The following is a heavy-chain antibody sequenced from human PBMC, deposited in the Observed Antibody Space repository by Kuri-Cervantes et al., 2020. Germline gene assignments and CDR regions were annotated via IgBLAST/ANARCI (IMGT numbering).Heavy chain of an antibody. Sequence: SVKVSCKASGGTFSSYAISWVRQAPGQGLEWMGGIIPIFGTANYAQKFQGRVTITADESTSTAYMELSSLRSEDTAVYYCARGPKDERFLEWFTPYYMDVWGKGTTVTVSS. CDR3: ARGPKDERFLEWFTPYYMDV. V-gene: IGHV1-69*13. D-gene: IGHD3-3*01. CDR1: GGTFSSYA. CDR2: IIPIFGTA. J-gene: IGHJ6*03.